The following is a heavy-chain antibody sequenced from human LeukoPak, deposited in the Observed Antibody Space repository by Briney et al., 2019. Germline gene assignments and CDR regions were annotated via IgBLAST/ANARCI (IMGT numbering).Heavy chain of an antibody. Sequence: SETLSLTCAVYGGSFSGYYWSWIRQPPGKGLEWLGEINHSGSTNYNPSLKSRVTISVDTSKNQFSLKLSSVTAADTAVYYCARPRRYSGSYTAGAYYFDYWGQGTLVTVSS. CDR3: ARPRRYSGSYTAGAYYFDY. D-gene: IGHD1-26*01. CDR2: INHSGST. CDR1: GGSFSGYY. V-gene: IGHV4-34*01. J-gene: IGHJ4*02.